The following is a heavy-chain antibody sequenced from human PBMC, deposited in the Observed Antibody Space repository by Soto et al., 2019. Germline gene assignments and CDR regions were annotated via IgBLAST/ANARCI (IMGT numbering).Heavy chain of an antibody. CDR1: GGSISSGGYY. V-gene: IGHV4-31*03. J-gene: IGHJ5*02. CDR3: ARNHRRGYYYDQNWFDP. D-gene: IGHD3-22*01. CDR2: IYYSGST. Sequence: PSETLSLTCTVSGGSISSGGYYWSWIRQHPGKGLEWIGYIYYSGSTYYNPSLKSRVTISVDTSKNQFSLKLSSVTAADTAVYYCARNHRRGYYYDQNWFDPCGQGTLVTVSS.